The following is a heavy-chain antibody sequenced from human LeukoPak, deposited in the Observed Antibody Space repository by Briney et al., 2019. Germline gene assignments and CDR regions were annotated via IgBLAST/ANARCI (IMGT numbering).Heavy chain of an antibody. CDR3: ARALAVALIDY. CDR1: GFTFSDYW. D-gene: IGHD6-19*01. CDR2: IKTDGTTT. Sequence: GGYLRLSCIASGFTFSDYWMHWVRQVPGKGLVWVSFIKTDGTTTAYADSVKGRFSISRDNAKNSLYLQMNSLRAEDTAVYYCARALAVALIDYWGQGTLVTVSS. J-gene: IGHJ4*02. V-gene: IGHV3-74*03.